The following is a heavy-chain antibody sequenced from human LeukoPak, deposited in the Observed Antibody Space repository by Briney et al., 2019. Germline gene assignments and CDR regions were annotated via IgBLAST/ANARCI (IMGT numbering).Heavy chain of an antibody. D-gene: IGHD2-15*01. V-gene: IGHV1-2*02. CDR3: ARNVYCSGGSCYLYYFDY. CDR1: GYTFTGYY. J-gene: IGHJ4*02. CDR2: INPNSGGT. Sequence: ASVKVSCKASGYTFTGYYMHWVRQAPGQGLEWMGWINPNSGGTNYAQKFQGRVTMTRDTSISTAYMELSRLRSDDTAVYYCARNVYCSGGSCYLYYFDYWGQGTLVTVSS.